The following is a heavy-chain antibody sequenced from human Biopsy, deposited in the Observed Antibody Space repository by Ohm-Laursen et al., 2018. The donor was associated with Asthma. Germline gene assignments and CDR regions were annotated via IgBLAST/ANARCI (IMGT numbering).Heavy chain of an antibody. Sequence: SLRLSCTASGFTFRDYYMTWIRQAPGEGLEWVAYISSRGSNIFYADSVKGRFTISRDNAKKSLFLEMNSLTVEDTAVYFCARGYSTSWYFGYWGQGTLVTVSS. CDR2: ISSRGSNI. CDR3: ARGYSTSWYFGY. J-gene: IGHJ4*02. CDR1: GFTFRDYY. V-gene: IGHV3-11*01. D-gene: IGHD6-13*01.